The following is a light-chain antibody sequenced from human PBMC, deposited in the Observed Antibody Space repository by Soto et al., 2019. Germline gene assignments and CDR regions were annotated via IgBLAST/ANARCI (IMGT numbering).Light chain of an antibody. CDR3: QSYDSSLSGSRV. J-gene: IGLJ2*01. CDR1: SSYIGAGYD. CDR2: GNS. Sequence: QPVLTQPPSVSGAPGQRVTISCTGSSSYIGAGYDVHWYQQLPGTAPKLLIYGNSNRPSGVPDRFSGSKSGTSASLAITGLQAEDEADYYCQSYDSSLSGSRVFGGGTKLTVL. V-gene: IGLV1-40*01.